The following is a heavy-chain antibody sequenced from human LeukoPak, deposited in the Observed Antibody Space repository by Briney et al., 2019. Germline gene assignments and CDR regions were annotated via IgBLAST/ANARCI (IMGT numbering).Heavy chain of an antibody. Sequence: SETLSLTCTVSGGSISSYYWSWIRQPPGKGLEWIGYIYYSGSTNYNPSLKSRVTISVDTSKNQFSLKLSSVTAADTAVYYCARDGRGSYSGLYYYYYGMDVWGQGTTVTVSS. D-gene: IGHD3-10*01. CDR2: IYYSGST. CDR3: ARDGRGSYSGLYYYYYGMDV. V-gene: IGHV4-59*01. CDR1: GGSISSYY. J-gene: IGHJ6*02.